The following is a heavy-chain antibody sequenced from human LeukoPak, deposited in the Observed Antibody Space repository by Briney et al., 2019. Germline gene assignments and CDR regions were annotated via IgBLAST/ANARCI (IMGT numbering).Heavy chain of an antibody. J-gene: IGHJ4*02. D-gene: IGHD6-13*01. CDR3: AKDKCTPARSMSEAAYYFDF. Sequence: GGSLRLSCAASGFTFSSYAMSWVRQAPGEGLQWVSGISGSGSSTYYADSVRGRFTISRDNSKNPLYLQMNSLRAEDTAVYYCAKDKCTPARSMSEAAYYFDFWGPGTLVTVSS. CDR2: ISGSGSST. V-gene: IGHV3-23*01. CDR1: GFTFSSYA.